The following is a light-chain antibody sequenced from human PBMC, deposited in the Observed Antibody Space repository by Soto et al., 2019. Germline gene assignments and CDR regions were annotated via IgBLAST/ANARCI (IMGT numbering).Light chain of an antibody. CDR1: QSVGNNY. Sequence: EVVLTQSPGTLSLSPGESATLSCRASQSVGNNYVAWYQQRPGQTPRLLLYGSSTRATGIPDRFSGSGSGTDFPLTISRLEPEDFAVYYCQQHVSSPWMFGQGTKVEIK. CDR2: GSS. CDR3: QQHVSSPWM. V-gene: IGKV3-20*01. J-gene: IGKJ1*01.